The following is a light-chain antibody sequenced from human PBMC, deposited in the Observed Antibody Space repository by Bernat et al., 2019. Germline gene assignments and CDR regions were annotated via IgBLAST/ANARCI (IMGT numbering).Light chain of an antibody. CDR3: QVYDNSPPAYT. V-gene: IGKV3-20*01. CDR1: QSVSSSY. J-gene: IGKJ2*01. Sequence: IVLTQSPGTLSLSPGETATLSCRASQSVSSSYLAWYQHKPGQAPRLLMYGTSSRPTGIPDRFSGSVSGTDFTLTISRLEPDDFAVYYCQVYDNSPPAYTFGQGTKLEIQ. CDR2: GTS.